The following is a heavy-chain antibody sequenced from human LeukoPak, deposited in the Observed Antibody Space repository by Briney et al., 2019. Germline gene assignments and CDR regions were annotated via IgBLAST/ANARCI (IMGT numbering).Heavy chain of an antibody. V-gene: IGHV4-30-4*01. Sequence: SQTLSLICTVSGGSISSGDYYWSWIRQPPGKGLEWIGYIYYSGSTYYNPSLKSRVTISVDTSKNQFSLKLSFVTAADTAVYYCARGACSGGSCYDIDYWGQGTLVTVSS. CDR3: ARGACSGGSCYDIDY. CDR2: IYYSGST. D-gene: IGHD2-15*01. CDR1: GGSISSGDYY. J-gene: IGHJ4*02.